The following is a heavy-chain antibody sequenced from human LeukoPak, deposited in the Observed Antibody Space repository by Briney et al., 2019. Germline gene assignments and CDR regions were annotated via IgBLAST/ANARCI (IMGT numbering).Heavy chain of an antibody. J-gene: IGHJ4*02. CDR1: GFTFSSYS. CDR2: ISSSSSYI. V-gene: IGHV3-21*01. CDR3: ARGGSGSSYFDY. Sequence: GGSLRLSCAASGFTFSSYSMNWVRQAPGKGLEWVSSISSSSSYIYYADSVKGRFTISRDNAKNSLHLQMNSLRAEDTAVYYCARGGSGSSYFDYWGQGTLVTVSS. D-gene: IGHD3-22*01.